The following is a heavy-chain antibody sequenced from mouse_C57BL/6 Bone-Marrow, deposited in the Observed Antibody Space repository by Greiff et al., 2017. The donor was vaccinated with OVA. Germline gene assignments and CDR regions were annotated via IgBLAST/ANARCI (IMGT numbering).Heavy chain of an antibody. J-gene: IGHJ4*01. CDR1: GYTFTSYW. Sequence: VQLVESGAELVMPGASVKLSCKASGYTFTSYWMHWVKQRPGQGLEWIGEIDPSDSYTNYNQKFKGKSTLTVDKSSSTAYMQLSSLTSEDSAVYYCARAYYYYAMDYWGQGTSVTVSS. D-gene: IGHD2-10*01. CDR3: ARAYYYYAMDY. CDR2: IDPSDSYT. V-gene: IGHV1-69*01.